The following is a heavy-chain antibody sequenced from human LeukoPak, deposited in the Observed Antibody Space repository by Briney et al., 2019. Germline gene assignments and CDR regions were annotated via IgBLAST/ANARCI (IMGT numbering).Heavy chain of an antibody. CDR2: INTNTGNP. Sequence: GASVKVSCKASGYTFTSYAMNWVRQAPGQGLEWMGWINTNTGNPTYAQGFTGRFVFSLDTSVSTAYLQISSLKAEDTAVYYCARGVRAVEVNWFDPWGQGTLVTVSS. V-gene: IGHV7-4-1*02. D-gene: IGHD6-19*01. J-gene: IGHJ5*02. CDR1: GYTFTSYA. CDR3: ARGVRAVEVNWFDP.